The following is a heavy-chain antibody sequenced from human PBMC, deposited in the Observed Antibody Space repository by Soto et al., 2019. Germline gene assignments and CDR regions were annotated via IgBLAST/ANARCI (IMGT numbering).Heavy chain of an antibody. V-gene: IGHV4-30-4*01. Sequence: QVQLRESGPGLVKPSQTLSLTCTVSGDSISSGDYYWSWIRQPPGKGLEWIGCIYYSGNTYYNPSLKSRFSISVDTSKNQFSLKLSSVTAADTAVYYCARDFKRHSSPPGPLEYWGLGTPVTVSS. CDR2: IYYSGNT. J-gene: IGHJ4*02. D-gene: IGHD6-13*01. CDR3: ARDFKRHSSPPGPLEY. CDR1: GDSISSGDYY.